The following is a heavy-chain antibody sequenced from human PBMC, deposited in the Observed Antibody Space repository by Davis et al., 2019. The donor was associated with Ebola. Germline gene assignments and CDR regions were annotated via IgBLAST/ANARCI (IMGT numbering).Heavy chain of an antibody. J-gene: IGHJ4*02. CDR3: ARPPPHYYDTSGYYSFGY. CDR1: GYSFTNYW. V-gene: IGHV5-10-1*01. Sequence: GGSLRLSCKGSGYSFTNYWISWVRQMPGKGLEWMGKIDPSDSYTNYSPSFQGHVTISADKSISTAYLQWSSLKASDTAMYYCARPPPHYYDTSGYYSFGYWGQGTLVTVSS. D-gene: IGHD3-22*01. CDR2: IDPSDSYT.